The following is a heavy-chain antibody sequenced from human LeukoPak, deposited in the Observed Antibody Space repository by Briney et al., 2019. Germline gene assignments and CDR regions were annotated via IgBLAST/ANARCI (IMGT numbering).Heavy chain of an antibody. V-gene: IGHV4-39*01. CDR1: GGSISSSNYY. CDR2: IYYSGST. J-gene: IGHJ5*02. Sequence: SETLSLTCSVSGGSISSSNYYWGWIRQPPGKRLEWIGSIYYSGSTYYNPSLKSRVTISVDTSKNQFSLKLSSVTAADTAVYYCARPVPSRLGWFDPWGQGTLVTVSS. D-gene: IGHD1-1*01. CDR3: ARPVPSRLGWFDP.